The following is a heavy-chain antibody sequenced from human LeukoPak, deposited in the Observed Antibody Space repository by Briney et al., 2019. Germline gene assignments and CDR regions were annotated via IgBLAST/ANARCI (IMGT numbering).Heavy chain of an antibody. CDR1: GYSISSGYY. D-gene: IGHD5-24*01. CDR2: IYHSGST. CDR3: ARRRVEMATFDY. V-gene: IGHV4-38-2*01. J-gene: IGHJ4*02. Sequence: SEILSLTCAVSGYSISSGYYWGWIRQPPGKGLEWIGSIYHSGSTYYNPSLKSRVTISVDTSKNQFSLKLSSVTAADTAVYYCARRRVEMATFDYWGQGTLVTVSS.